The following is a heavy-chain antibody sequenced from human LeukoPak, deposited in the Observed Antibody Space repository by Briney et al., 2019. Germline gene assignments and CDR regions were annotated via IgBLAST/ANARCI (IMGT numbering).Heavy chain of an antibody. J-gene: IGHJ5*02. CDR2: FDPEDGET. D-gene: IGHD3-10*01. CDR1: GYTLIELS. CDR3: ATDPHYGSGSYLFDP. Sequence: ASVTVSCKVPGYTLIELSMHWVRQAPGKGLEWMGGFDPEDGETIYAQKFQGRVTMTEDTSTDTAYMELSSLRSEDTAVYYCATDPHYGSGSYLFDPWGQGTLVTVSS. V-gene: IGHV1-24*01.